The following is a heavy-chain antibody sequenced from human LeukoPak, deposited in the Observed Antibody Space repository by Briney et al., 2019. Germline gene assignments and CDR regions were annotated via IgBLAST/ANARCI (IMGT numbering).Heavy chain of an antibody. J-gene: IGHJ6*02. V-gene: IGHV1-69*04. CDR3: ARTRVVVVAATQYYYYGMDV. CDR1: GGTFSSYA. CDR2: VIPILGIA. D-gene: IGHD2-15*01. Sequence: ASVKVSCKASGGTFSSYAISWVRQAPGQGLEWIGRVIPILGIANYAQKFQGRVTITAGKSTSTAYMELSSLRSEDTAVYYCARTRVVVVAATQYYYYGMDVWGQGTTVTVSS.